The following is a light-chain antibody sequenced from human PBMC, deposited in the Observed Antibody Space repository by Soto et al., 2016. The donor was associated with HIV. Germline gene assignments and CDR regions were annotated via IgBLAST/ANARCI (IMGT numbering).Light chain of an antibody. Sequence: DIQMTQSPSSLSASVGDRVTITCRASQGIRKNLSWYQQKPGKAPKRLIYAASSLQSGVPLRFSGSGSGTEFSLTISSLQPEDFATYYCLQHNTYPRTFGQGTKVGN. CDR2: AAS. J-gene: IGKJ1*01. CDR3: LQHNTYPRT. CDR1: QGIRKN. V-gene: IGKV1-17*01.